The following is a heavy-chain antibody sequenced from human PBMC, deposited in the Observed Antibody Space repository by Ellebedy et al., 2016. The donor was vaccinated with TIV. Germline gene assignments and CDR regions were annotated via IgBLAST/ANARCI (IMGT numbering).Heavy chain of an antibody. Sequence: SETLSLTCAVYGGSFSGYYWSWIRQPPGKGLEWIGEINHGGTTDYNPSLKSRVTISIDTSKKQFSLKLNSVTAADTAVYYCASLVRGVNNFDYWGQGTLVTVSS. CDR2: INHGGTT. CDR3: ASLVRGVNNFDY. D-gene: IGHD3-10*01. V-gene: IGHV4-34*01. J-gene: IGHJ4*02. CDR1: GGSFSGYY.